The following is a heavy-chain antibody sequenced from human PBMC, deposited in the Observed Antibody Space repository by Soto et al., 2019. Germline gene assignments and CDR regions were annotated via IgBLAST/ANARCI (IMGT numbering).Heavy chain of an antibody. CDR3: AKDMYHIAAVAYFQH. D-gene: IGHD6-13*01. V-gene: IGHV3-9*01. Sequence: GGSLRLSCAASGFTFDDYAMHWVRQAPGKGLEWVSGISWNSGSIGYADSVKGRFTISRDNAKNSLYLQMNSLRAEDTALYYCAKDMYHIAAVAYFQHWGQGTLVTVSS. J-gene: IGHJ1*01. CDR1: GFTFDDYA. CDR2: ISWNSGSI.